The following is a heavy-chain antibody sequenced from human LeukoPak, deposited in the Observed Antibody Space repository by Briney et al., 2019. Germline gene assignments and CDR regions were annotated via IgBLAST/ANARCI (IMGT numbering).Heavy chain of an antibody. D-gene: IGHD3-10*01. CDR1: GGSIRSYY. Sequence: PSETLSLTCTVPGGSIRSYYWSWIRQPPGRGLEWIGYIYYSGSTNYNPSLKSRVTISVDTSKNQLSLKLSSVTAADTAVYYCARGGFFLDYWGQGTLVTVSS. J-gene: IGHJ4*02. V-gene: IGHV4-59*01. CDR3: ARGGFFLDY. CDR2: IYYSGST.